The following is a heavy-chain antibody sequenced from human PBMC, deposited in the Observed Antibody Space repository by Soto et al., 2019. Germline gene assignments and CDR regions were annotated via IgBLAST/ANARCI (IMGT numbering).Heavy chain of an antibody. Sequence: QVQLVESGGGVVQPGRSLRLSCAASGFTFSSYGMHWVRQAPGKGLEWVAVISYDGSNKYYADSVKGRFTISRDNSKNTLDLQMNSLRAEDTAVYYCAKGLLSSGSILDYWGQGTLVTVSS. CDR1: GFTFSSYG. V-gene: IGHV3-30*18. D-gene: IGHD3-22*01. CDR2: ISYDGSNK. CDR3: AKGLLSSGSILDY. J-gene: IGHJ4*02.